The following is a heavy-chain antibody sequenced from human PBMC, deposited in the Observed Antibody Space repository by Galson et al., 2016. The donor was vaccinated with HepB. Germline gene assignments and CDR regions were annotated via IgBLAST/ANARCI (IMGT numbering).Heavy chain of an antibody. CDR2: ISNSGDNT. V-gene: IGHV3-23*01. D-gene: IGHD1-26*01. Sequence: SLRLSCAASGFTLSSYAMSWVRQAPGKGLEWVSAISNSGDNTFYADSVKGRFTISRDTSRNTLYLQMNSLRAEDTAIYYCAIGDIVGAIFDYWGQGTLVTVSS. J-gene: IGHJ4*02. CDR3: AIGDIVGAIFDY. CDR1: GFTLSSYA.